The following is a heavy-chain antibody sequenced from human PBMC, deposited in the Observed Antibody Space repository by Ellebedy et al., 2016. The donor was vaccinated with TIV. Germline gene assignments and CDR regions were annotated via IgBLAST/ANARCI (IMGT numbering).Heavy chain of an antibody. D-gene: IGHD5-12*01. CDR3: AKDKSVSGYQMHYFDY. V-gene: IGHV3-23*01. CDR1: GFTFRNYA. CDR2: INGSAIYT. Sequence: LSLTCXASGFTFRNYAMNWVRQAPGKGLEWVSAINGSAIYTYSADSVKGRFTISRDNANNSLFLQMHSLRAEDTAFYYCAKDKSVSGYQMHYFDYWGQGTLVTVSS. J-gene: IGHJ4*02.